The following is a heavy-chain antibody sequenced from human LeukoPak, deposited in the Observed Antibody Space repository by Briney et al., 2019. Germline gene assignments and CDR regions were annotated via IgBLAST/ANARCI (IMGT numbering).Heavy chain of an antibody. CDR3: ARRPSKTTAYLVWFGDYNYYMDV. Sequence: ASVKVSCKASGYTFTSYDINWVRQATGQGLEWMGWMNPNSGNTGYAQKFQGRVTMTRNTSISTAYMELSSLRSEGTAVYYCARRPSKTTAYLVWFGDYNYYMDVWGKGTTVTISS. J-gene: IGHJ6*03. V-gene: IGHV1-8*01. CDR2: MNPNSGNT. CDR1: GYTFTSYD. D-gene: IGHD3-10*01.